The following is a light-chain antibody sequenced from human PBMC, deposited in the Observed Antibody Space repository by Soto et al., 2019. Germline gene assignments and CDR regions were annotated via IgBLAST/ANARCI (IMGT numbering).Light chain of an antibody. J-gene: IGKJ4*01. V-gene: IGKV1-39*01. CDR2: GAS. CDR1: EAISHY. Sequence: IHMTQSPSSLSASIGDRLTITCRASEAISHYLNWYQQKPGKAPKLLIYGASKLQSGVPSRFSGSGSGTDFTLTITSLQGEDFATYYFQQSSSTPLTFGGGTKVEI. CDR3: QQSSSTPLT.